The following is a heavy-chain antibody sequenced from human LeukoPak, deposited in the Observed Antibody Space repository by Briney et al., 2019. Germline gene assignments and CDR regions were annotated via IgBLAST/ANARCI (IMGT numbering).Heavy chain of an antibody. CDR1: GFTFLNYA. Sequence: PGGSLRLSCEASGFTFLNYAMSWVRQAPGKGLQWVSGISGRDDTTYYTDSPEGSTYYTNPAAGRFTISRDNSKNTVYLQIDSLGVEDTAVYYCAKCMSATGVCLNFDSWGQGILVTVSS. D-gene: IGHD2-21*02. CDR2: ISGRDDTTYYTDSPEGST. J-gene: IGHJ4*02. CDR3: AKCMSATGVCLNFDS. V-gene: IGHV3-23*01.